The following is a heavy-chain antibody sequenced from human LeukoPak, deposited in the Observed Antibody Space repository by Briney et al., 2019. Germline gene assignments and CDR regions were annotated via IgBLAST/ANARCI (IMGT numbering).Heavy chain of an antibody. CDR3: ARGGYCSSASCYTIPDY. V-gene: IGHV3-23*01. Sequence: GGSLRLSCAASGFTFSSYAMNWVRQAPGKGLEGVSSISNSGGSTYYAGSVKGRFTISRDNSKNTLSLQMNSLRAEDTAVYYCARGGYCSSASCYTIPDYWGQGTLVTVSS. CDR2: ISNSGGST. CDR1: GFTFSSYA. D-gene: IGHD2-2*02. J-gene: IGHJ4*02.